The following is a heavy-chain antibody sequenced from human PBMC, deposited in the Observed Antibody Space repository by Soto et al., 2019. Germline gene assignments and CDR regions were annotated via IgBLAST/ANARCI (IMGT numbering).Heavy chain of an antibody. V-gene: IGHV3-23*01. D-gene: IGHD3-16*02. CDR2: INGSGGST. J-gene: IGHJ4*02. CDR1: GFTFSSCA. Sequence: PGGSLRLSCAASGFTFSSCAMSWVVQPPGKGLELVSTINGSGGSTYYADSVKGRFTISRDNSKNTLYPQMNSLRAEDTAVYYCAKGTVIYYFDYWGQGTLVTVSS. CDR3: AKGTVIYYFDY.